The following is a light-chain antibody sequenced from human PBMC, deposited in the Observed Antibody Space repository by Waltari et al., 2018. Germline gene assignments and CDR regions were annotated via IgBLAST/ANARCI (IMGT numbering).Light chain of an antibody. V-gene: IGKV3D-15*01. CDR3: QQYDYWPWT. CDR1: QSVRST. Sequence: SPGESATLSCRASQSVRSTFAWFQQKPGQPPRLLIYGTSTRATGIPARFTGSGSGTEFSLTISSLQPEDFATYYCQQYDYWPWTFGQGTRVETK. CDR2: GTS. J-gene: IGKJ1*01.